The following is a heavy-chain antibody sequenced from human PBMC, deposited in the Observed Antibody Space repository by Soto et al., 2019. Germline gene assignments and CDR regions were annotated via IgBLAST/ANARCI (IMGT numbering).Heavy chain of an antibody. D-gene: IGHD3-3*01. CDR1: GFTFSSYG. CDR3: ARDSRFLEWILYYFDY. J-gene: IGHJ4*02. CDR2: IWYDGSNK. V-gene: IGHV3-33*01. Sequence: PGGSLRLSCAASGFTFSSYGMHWVRQAPGKGLEWVAVIWYDGSNKYYADSVKGRFTISRDNSKNTLYLQMNSLRAEDTAVYYCARDSRFLEWILYYFDYWGQGTLVTVSS.